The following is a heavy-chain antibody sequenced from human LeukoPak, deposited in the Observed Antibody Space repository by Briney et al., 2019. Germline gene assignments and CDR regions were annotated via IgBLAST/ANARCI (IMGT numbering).Heavy chain of an antibody. V-gene: IGHV3-23*01. CDR3: AKGRDIVVVPNWFDP. Sequence: GGSLRLSCAASGFTFSSYGMHWVRQAPGKGLEWVSAISGSGGSTYYADSVKGRFTISRDNSKNTLYLQMNSLRAEDTAVYYCAKGRDIVVVPNWFDPWGQGTLVTVSS. CDR1: GFTFSSYG. D-gene: IGHD2-2*01. CDR2: ISGSGGST. J-gene: IGHJ5*02.